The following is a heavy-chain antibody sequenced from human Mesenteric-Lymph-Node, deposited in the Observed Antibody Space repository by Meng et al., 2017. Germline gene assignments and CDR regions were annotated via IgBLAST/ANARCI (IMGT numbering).Heavy chain of an antibody. D-gene: IGHD2-2*01. CDR1: GFTFSSYW. J-gene: IGHJ4*02. V-gene: IGHV3-74*01. CDR3: ARVRCTSTNCFPDY. CDR2: INSDGSST. Sequence: GESLKISCAASGFTFSSYWMHWVRQAPGKGLVWVSRINSDGSSTSYADSVKGRFTISRDNAKNSLFLQMNNLRAEDTAVYYCARVRCTSTNCFPDYWGQGTLVTVSS.